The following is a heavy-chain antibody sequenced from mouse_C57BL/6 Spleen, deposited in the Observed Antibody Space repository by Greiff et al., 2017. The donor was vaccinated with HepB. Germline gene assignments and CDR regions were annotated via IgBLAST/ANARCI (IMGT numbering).Heavy chain of an antibody. D-gene: IGHD2-5*01. CDR1: GFNIKDYY. CDR2: IDPEDGDT. J-gene: IGHJ4*01. CDR3: TRAYYSNRDYAMDY. Sequence: EVKLVESGAELVRPGASVKLSCTASGFNIKDYYMHWVKQRPEQGLEWIGRIDPEDGDTEYAPKFQGKATMTVDTSSNTAYLQLSSLTSEDTAVYYCTRAYYSNRDYAMDYWGQGTSVTVSS. V-gene: IGHV14-1*01.